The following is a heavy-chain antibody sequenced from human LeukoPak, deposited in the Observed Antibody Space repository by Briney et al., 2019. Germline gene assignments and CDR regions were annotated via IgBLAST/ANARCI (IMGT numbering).Heavy chain of an antibody. J-gene: IGHJ4*02. CDR1: GFTFSSYW. Sequence: PGGSLRLSCAASGFTFSSYWMSWVRQAPGKGLEWVANIKQDGSEKYYVDSVRGRFTISRDNAKNSLYLQMNSLRAEDTAVYYCARDLGHYDFWSGYMGFDYWGQGTLVTVSS. V-gene: IGHV3-7*01. D-gene: IGHD3-3*01. CDR3: ARDLGHYDFWSGYMGFDY. CDR2: IKQDGSEK.